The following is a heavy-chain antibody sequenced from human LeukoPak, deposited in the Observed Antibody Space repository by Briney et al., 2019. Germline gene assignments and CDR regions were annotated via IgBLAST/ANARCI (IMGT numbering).Heavy chain of an antibody. CDR2: MNPNSGST. CDR1: GYTFTSYD. J-gene: IGHJ3*02. CDR3: ARAYYYDSSGYYGDDAFDI. D-gene: IGHD3-22*01. V-gene: IGHV1-8*02. Sequence: ASVKVSCKASGYTFTSYDINWVRQATGQGLEWMGWMNPNSGSTSYAQKFQGRVTMTRDTSTSTVYMELSSLRSEDTAVYYCARAYYYDSSGYYGDDAFDIWGQGTMVTVSS.